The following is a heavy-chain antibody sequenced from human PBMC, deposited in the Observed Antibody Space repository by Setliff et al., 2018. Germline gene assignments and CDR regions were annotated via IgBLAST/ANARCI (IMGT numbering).Heavy chain of an antibody. Sequence: SETLSLTCTVSGASVSGNSYYWGWIRQPPGKGLEWIGSMYYGGGGSTYYNASLKSRVTISVDTSKNQFSLKLNSVTAADTAVYYCARTPRGGNSAFDIWGQGTMVTVSS. CDR1: GASVSGNSYY. CDR2: MYYGGGGST. V-gene: IGHV4-39*07. CDR3: ARTPRGGNSAFDI. D-gene: IGHD2-21*02. J-gene: IGHJ3*02.